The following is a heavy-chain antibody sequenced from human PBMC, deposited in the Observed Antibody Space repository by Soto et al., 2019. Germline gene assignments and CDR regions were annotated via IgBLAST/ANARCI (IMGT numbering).Heavy chain of an antibody. Sequence: EAQLLESGGGLAQPGGALRLSCAASGFTFSSYPMSWVRQAPGQGLEWVSGIVASGGITYYADSVKGRFTISRDNSKNTRYLQMNSLRAEDTAVYYCAKNSAATIRVGYDYWGQGTLVTVSS. CDR1: GFTFSSYP. V-gene: IGHV3-23*01. J-gene: IGHJ4*02. CDR2: IVASGGIT. CDR3: AKNSAATIRVGYDY. D-gene: IGHD5-12*01.